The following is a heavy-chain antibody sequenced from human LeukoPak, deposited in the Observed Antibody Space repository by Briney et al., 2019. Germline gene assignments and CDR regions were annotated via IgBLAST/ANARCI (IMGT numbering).Heavy chain of an antibody. CDR2: MNPNSGNT. V-gene: IGHV1-8*01. J-gene: IGHJ4*02. Sequence: ASVKVSCKASGYTFTSYDINWVRQATGQGLEWMGSMNPNSGNTGYAQKFQGRVTMTRNTSISTAYMELSSLRSEDTAVYYCARGSYAVATVDYWGQGTLVTVSS. D-gene: IGHD5-12*01. CDR3: ARGSYAVATVDY. CDR1: GYTFTSYD.